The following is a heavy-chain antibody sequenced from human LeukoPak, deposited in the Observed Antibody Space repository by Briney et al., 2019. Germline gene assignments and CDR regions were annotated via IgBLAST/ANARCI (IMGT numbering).Heavy chain of an antibody. V-gene: IGHV1-69*05. CDR2: IIPIFGTA. D-gene: IGHD3-22*01. CDR3: ASNPDNDSSGSPVDY. J-gene: IGHJ4*02. CDR1: GGTFSSYA. Sequence: SVKVSCKASGGTFSSYAISWVRQARGQGLEWMGGIIPIFGTANYAQKFQGRVTITTDESTSTAHMELSSLRSEDTAVYYCASNPDNDSSGSPVDYSGQGTLVTVSS.